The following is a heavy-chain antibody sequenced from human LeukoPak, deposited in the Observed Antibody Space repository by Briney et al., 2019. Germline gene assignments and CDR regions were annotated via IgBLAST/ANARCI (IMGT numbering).Heavy chain of an antibody. Sequence: GGSLRLSCAASGFIFSRHWMHWVRQAPGKGLVWVARIANDGGDPIYADSVRGRFTVSRDNAKNTLYLQMNSLRGEDTAVYYCAREGMALVNFDYWGQGTLVTVSS. CDR3: AREGMALVNFDY. J-gene: IGHJ4*02. CDR1: GFIFSRHW. CDR2: IANDGGDP. V-gene: IGHV3-74*01. D-gene: IGHD4-23*01.